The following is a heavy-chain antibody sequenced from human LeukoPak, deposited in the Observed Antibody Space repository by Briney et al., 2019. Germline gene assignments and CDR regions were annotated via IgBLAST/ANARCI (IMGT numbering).Heavy chain of an antibody. V-gene: IGHV3-48*01. CDR1: GFTFSSYS. J-gene: IGHJ3*02. D-gene: IGHD2-21*01. Sequence: GGSLRLSCAASGFTFSSYSMNWVRQAPGKGLEWVSYISSSSSTIYYADSVKGRFTISRDNAKNSLYLQMNSLRAEDTAVYYCAKSTYSYAFDIWGQGTMVTVSS. CDR3: AKSTYSYAFDI. CDR2: ISSSSSTI.